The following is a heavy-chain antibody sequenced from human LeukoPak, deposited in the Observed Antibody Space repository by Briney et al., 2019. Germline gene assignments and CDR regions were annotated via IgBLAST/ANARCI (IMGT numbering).Heavy chain of an antibody. CDR3: VKCTDRYYYEY. J-gene: IGHJ4*02. CDR1: GFTFSSYA. V-gene: IGHV3-64D*06. D-gene: IGHD2-2*01. Sequence: GRSLRLSCSASGFTFSSYAMHWVRQAPGKGLEFVSAITPDGGSTFYADSGRFTISRDNSKNTLSLQMSSLRPEDTAVYYCVKCTDRYYYEYWGQGTLVTVSS. CDR2: ITPDGGST.